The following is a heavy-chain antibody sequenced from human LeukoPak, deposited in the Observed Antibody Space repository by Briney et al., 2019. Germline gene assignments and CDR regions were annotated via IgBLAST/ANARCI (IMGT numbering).Heavy chain of an antibody. CDR2: IYYSGST. CDR3: ARTSYYDRSGYYLDDY. Sequence: TSETLSLACTVSGGSISSSSHSWGWIRQPPRKGLEWIGSIYYSGSTYYNPSLNSRVTISVDTSKNQFSLKLSSVTAADTAVYYCARTSYYDRSGYYLDDYWGQGTLVTVSS. J-gene: IGHJ4*02. D-gene: IGHD3-22*01. V-gene: IGHV4-39*01. CDR1: GGSISSSSHS.